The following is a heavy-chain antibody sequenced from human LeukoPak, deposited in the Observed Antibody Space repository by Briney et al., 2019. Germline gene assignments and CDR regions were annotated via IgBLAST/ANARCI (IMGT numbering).Heavy chain of an antibody. CDR3: ARSPAGYCTGTSCPMGY. D-gene: IGHD2-2*01. J-gene: IGHJ4*02. Sequence: GGSLRLSCAASGFTFSSYAMTWVRQTPGKGLEWVSAISGGGGSTYYADSVKGRFTISRDNSKNTLYLQMNSLRAGDTAVYYCARSPAGYCTGTSCPMGYWGQGTLVTVSS. CDR1: GFTFSSYA. CDR2: ISGGGGST. V-gene: IGHV3-23*01.